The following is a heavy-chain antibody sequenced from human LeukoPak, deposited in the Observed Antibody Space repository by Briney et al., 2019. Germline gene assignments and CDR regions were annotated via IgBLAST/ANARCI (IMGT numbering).Heavy chain of an antibody. D-gene: IGHD3-22*01. V-gene: IGHV3-21*01. Sequence: GGSLRLSCAASGFTFSSYSMNWVRQAPGKGLEWVSSISSSSSYIYYADSVKGRFTISRGNAKNSLYLQMNSLRAKDTAVYYCATHRVTYYYDSNAFDIWGQGTMVTVSS. J-gene: IGHJ3*02. CDR1: GFTFSSYS. CDR3: ATHRVTYYYDSNAFDI. CDR2: ISSSSSYI.